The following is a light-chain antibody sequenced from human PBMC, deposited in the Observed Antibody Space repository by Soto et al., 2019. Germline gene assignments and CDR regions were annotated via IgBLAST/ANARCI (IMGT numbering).Light chain of an antibody. CDR2: VVS. CDR1: SSDVGGYNY. J-gene: IGLJ1*01. V-gene: IGLV2-14*03. CDR3: SSYTTSNTFYV. Sequence: QSVLTRPASVSGSPGQSITISCHGTSSDVGGYNYVSWYQQYPGKAPKLMIYVVSNRPSGVSNRFSGSKSGNTASLTISGLQAEDEADYYCSSYTTSNTFYVFGTGTKVTVL.